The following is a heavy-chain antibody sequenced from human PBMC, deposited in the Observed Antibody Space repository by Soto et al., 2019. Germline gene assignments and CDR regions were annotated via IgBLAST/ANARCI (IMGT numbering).Heavy chain of an antibody. Sequence: GGSLRLSCAASGFTFSSYGMHWVRQAPGKGLEWVAVISYDGSNKYYADSVKGRFTISRDNSKNTLYLQMNSLRAEDTAVYYCAKDQGYCSGGSCYLRSNAFDIWGQGTMVTVSS. CDR1: GFTFSSYG. V-gene: IGHV3-30*18. D-gene: IGHD2-15*01. CDR3: AKDQGYCSGGSCYLRSNAFDI. J-gene: IGHJ3*02. CDR2: ISYDGSNK.